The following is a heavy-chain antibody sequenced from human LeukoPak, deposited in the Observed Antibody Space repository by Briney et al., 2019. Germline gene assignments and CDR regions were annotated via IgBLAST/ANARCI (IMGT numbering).Heavy chain of an antibody. D-gene: IGHD4-17*01. CDR3: ATENSLTTVTPPPR. V-gene: IGHV3-20*04. J-gene: IGHJ4*02. Sequence: GGSLRLSCAASGFTFDDYGMSWVRQAPGKGLEWVSGINWNGGSTGYADSVKGRFTISRDNAKNSLYLQMNSLRAEDTAVYYCATENSLTTVTPPPRWGQGTLVTVSS. CDR1: GFTFDDYG. CDR2: INWNGGST.